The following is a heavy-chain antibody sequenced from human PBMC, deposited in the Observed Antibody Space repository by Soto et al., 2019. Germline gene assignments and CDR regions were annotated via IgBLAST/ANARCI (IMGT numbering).Heavy chain of an antibody. Sequence: GGSLRLSCAASGFTFSSYGMHWVRQAPGKGLEWVAVIWYDGSNKYYADSVKGRFTISRDNSKNTLYLQMNSLRAEDTAVYYCARDRTQLRFLEWLIGDAFDIWGQGTMVTVSS. V-gene: IGHV3-33*01. CDR2: IWYDGSNK. D-gene: IGHD3-3*01. J-gene: IGHJ3*02. CDR3: ARDRTQLRFLEWLIGDAFDI. CDR1: GFTFSSYG.